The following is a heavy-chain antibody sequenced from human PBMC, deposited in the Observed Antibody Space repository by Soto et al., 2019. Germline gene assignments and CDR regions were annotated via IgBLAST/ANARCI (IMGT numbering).Heavy chain of an antibody. J-gene: IGHJ4*02. V-gene: IGHV5-10-1*01. CDR2: IDPSDSYT. Sequence: GESLKISSQGSGYNFTSYWISWVRQLPGKGLEWMGRIDPSDSYTNYSPSFQGHVTISADKSISTAYLQWSSLNLASVSAADTAVYYCATQTFGSNAFFDTWGQGALVTVSS. D-gene: IGHD3-10*01. CDR1: GYNFTSYW. CDR3: ATQTFGSNAFFDT.